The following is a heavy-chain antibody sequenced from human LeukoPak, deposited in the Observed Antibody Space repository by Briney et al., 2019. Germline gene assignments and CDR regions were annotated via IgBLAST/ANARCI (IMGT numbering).Heavy chain of an antibody. J-gene: IGHJ3*02. CDR2: INPNTGGT. Sequence: GASVKVSCKSSGYTFTGYYLHWVRQAPGQGLEWMGWINPNTGGTNYAQKFQDRVTMTSDTSISTAYMELSTLRSVDTAVYYCARDRAYYDYGDPDAFDIWGQGTMVTVSS. CDR1: GYTFTGYY. CDR3: ARDRAYYDYGDPDAFDI. V-gene: IGHV1-2*02. D-gene: IGHD4-17*01.